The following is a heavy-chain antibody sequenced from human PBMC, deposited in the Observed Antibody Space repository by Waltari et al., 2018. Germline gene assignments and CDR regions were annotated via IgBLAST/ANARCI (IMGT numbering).Heavy chain of an antibody. V-gene: IGHV1-8*02. CDR3: AREYCTGGVCLPRD. CDR1: GYTFTSYD. Sequence: QVQLVQSGAEVKKPGASVKVSCKASGYTFTSYDINWVRQATGQGLEWMGWMNPSSGNTGYAQKFQGRVTMTRNTSISTAYMELSSLRSEDTAVYYCAREYCTGGVCLPRDWGQGTLVTVSS. D-gene: IGHD2-8*02. CDR2: MNPSSGNT. J-gene: IGHJ4*02.